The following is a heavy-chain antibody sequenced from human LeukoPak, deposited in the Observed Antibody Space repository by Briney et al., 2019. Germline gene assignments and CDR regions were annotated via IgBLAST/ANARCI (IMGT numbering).Heavy chain of an antibody. CDR3: ARANQATYYYDSSGYEVAFDI. Sequence: GASVKVSCTASGYTFTSYYMHWVRQAPGQGLEWMGIINPSGGSTSYAQKFQGRVTMTRDTSTSTVYMELSSLRSEDTAVYYCARANQATYYYDSSGYEVAFDIWGQGTMVTVSS. CDR2: INPSGGST. D-gene: IGHD3-22*01. J-gene: IGHJ3*02. V-gene: IGHV1-46*01. CDR1: GYTFTSYY.